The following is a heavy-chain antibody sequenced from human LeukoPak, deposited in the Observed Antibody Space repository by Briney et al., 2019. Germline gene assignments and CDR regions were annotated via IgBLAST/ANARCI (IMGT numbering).Heavy chain of an antibody. Sequence: PSETLSLTCTVSGGSISSGDYYWSWIRQPPGKGLEWFGYIYYSGSTYYNPSLKSRVTISVDTSKNQFSLKLSSVTAADTAVYYCARGKMATNDEDAFDSWGQGTMVTVSS. J-gene: IGHJ3*02. CDR1: GGSISSGDYY. D-gene: IGHD5-24*01. V-gene: IGHV4-30-4*01. CDR3: ARGKMATNDEDAFDS. CDR2: IYYSGST.